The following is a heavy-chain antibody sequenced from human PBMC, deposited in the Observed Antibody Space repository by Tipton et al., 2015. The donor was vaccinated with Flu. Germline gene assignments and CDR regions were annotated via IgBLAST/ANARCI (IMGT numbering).Heavy chain of an antibody. CDR3: ATLTGDDY. Sequence: VQLVQSGGGVVQPGGSLRLSCAASGFTFSSYEMNWVRQAPGKGLEWLSYISSSGSTISYADSVRGRFTISRDNAKNSPYLQLNNLRAEDTALYYCATLTGDDYWGQGDLVTVSS. V-gene: IGHV3-48*03. CDR2: ISSSGSTI. J-gene: IGHJ4*02. CDR1: GFTFSSYE. D-gene: IGHD7-27*01.